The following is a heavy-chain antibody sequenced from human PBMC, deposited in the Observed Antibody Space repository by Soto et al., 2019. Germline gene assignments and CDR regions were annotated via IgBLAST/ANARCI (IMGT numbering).Heavy chain of an antibody. D-gene: IGHD2-8*02. J-gene: IGHJ4*02. V-gene: IGHV1-46*01. Sequence: SAKLTCKARGYSITNCSLHWVRQAPGHGLEWMAIINPTGGSTNYAQKFQGRLTLTMDTSTSTVYMELSSLTSEDTAMYYCARHLAVGAVWGQGTLVTVSS. CDR3: ARHLAVGAV. CDR1: GYSITNCS. CDR2: INPTGGST.